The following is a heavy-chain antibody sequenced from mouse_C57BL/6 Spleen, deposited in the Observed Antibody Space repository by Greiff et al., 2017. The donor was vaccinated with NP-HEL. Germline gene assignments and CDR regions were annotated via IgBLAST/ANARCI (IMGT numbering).Heavy chain of an antibody. CDR2: ISYDGSN. V-gene: IGHV3-6*01. D-gene: IGHD3-2*02. Sequence: VQLKESGPGLVKPSQSLSLTCSVTGYSITSGYYWNWIRQFPGNKLEWMGYISYDGSNNYNPSLKNRISITRDTSKNQFFLKLNSVTTEDTATYYCARKGSSGSPDYWGQGTTLTVSS. CDR1: GYSITSGYY. J-gene: IGHJ2*01. CDR3: ARKGSSGSPDY.